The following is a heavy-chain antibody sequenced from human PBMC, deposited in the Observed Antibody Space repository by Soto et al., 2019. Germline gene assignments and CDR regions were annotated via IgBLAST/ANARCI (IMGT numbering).Heavy chain of an antibody. CDR3: AGKELLWFGESLGAYYGMDV. V-gene: IGHV4-4*02. Sequence: SETLSLTCAVSGGSTSSSNWWSWVRQPPGKGLEWIGEIYHSGSTNYNPSLKSRVTISVDKSKNQFSLKLSSVTAADTAVYYCAGKELLWFGESLGAYYGMDVWGQGTTVTVSS. D-gene: IGHD3-10*01. CDR2: IYHSGST. CDR1: GGSTSSSNW. J-gene: IGHJ6*02.